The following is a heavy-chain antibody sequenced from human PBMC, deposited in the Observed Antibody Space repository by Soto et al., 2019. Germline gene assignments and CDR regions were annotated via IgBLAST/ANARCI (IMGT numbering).Heavy chain of an antibody. CDR3: ASGMTTVTTIDY. CDR2: IYHSGST. J-gene: IGHJ4*02. D-gene: IGHD4-4*01. V-gene: IGHV4-30-2*01. CDR1: GGSISSGGYS. Sequence: QLQLQESGSGLVKPSQTLSLTCAVSGGSISSGGYSWSWIRQPPGQGLEWIGYIYHSGSTYYNPFIKCRLTISVDWSKHQFSLQLRSVTAADTAVYYCASGMTTVTTIDYWGQGTLVTVSS.